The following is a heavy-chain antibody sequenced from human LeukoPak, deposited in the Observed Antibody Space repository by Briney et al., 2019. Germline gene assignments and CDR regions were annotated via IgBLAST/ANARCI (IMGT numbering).Heavy chain of an antibody. CDR2: ISTGSTI. V-gene: IGHV3-11*01. CDR3: ARIRSGTHDNYYYYGMDV. J-gene: IGHJ6*02. CDR1: GFTFSDYY. D-gene: IGHD3-16*01. Sequence: PGGSLRLSCAASGFTFSDYYMSWIRQAPGKGLEWVSYISTGSTIYYADSVKGRFTISRDNAKNSLYLQMNSLRAEDTAVYYCARIRSGTHDNYYYYGMDVWGQGTTVTVSS.